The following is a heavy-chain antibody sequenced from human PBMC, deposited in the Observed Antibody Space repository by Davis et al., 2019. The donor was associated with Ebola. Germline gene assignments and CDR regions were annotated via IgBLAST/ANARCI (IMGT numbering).Heavy chain of an antibody. CDR3: ARRGDY. V-gene: IGHV3-7*03. J-gene: IGHJ4*02. CDR2: IKQDGSEK. CDR1: GFTFSNAW. Sequence: GGSLRLSCAASGFTFSNAWMNWVRQAPGKGLEWVANIKQDGSEKYYVDSVKGRFTISRDNAKNSLYLQMNSLRAEDTAVYYCARRGDYWGQGTLVTVSS.